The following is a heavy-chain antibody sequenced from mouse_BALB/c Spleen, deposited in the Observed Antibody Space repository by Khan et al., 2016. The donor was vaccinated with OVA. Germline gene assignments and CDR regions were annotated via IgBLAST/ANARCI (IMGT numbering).Heavy chain of an antibody. V-gene: IGHV1-7*01. D-gene: IGHD2-1*01. J-gene: IGHJ3*01. CDR3: ARRGVYGIFAY. Sequence: QVQLKESGAELAKPGASVKMSCKASGYTFTNYWMHWVKQRPGQGLEWIGYINPSTDYTEYNQKFKDKATLTADKSSSTAYMQPSSLTSEDSAVYYCARRGVYGIFAYWGQGTLVTVSA. CDR1: GYTFTNYW. CDR2: INPSTDYT.